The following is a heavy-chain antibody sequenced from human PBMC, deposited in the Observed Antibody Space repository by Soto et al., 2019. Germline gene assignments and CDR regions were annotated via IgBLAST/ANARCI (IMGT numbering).Heavy chain of an antibody. J-gene: IGHJ3*02. CDR2: ISSSSRTI. V-gene: IGHV3-48*01. D-gene: IGHD3-16*02. CDR1: GFTFSSYS. Sequence: EVQLVDSGGGLVQPGGSLRLSCAASGFTFSSYSMNWVRQAPGTAMEWVSDISSSSRTIYYEGSVKGRFSIARDNAKNTLYVQMSRLGAEDTAVYYWARDLWARDYDYLWGSYHGRKNAFDIWGRVRVVTVSS. CDR3: ARDLWARDYDYLWGSYHGRKNAFDI.